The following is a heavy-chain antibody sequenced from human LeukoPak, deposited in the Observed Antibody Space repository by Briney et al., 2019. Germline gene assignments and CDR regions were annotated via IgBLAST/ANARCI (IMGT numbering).Heavy chain of an antibody. CDR3: ARDAPAGERPEYFFDY. CDR2: IGYSGDSV. J-gene: IGHJ4*02. CDR1: GFTFSIYA. Sequence: QSGGSLRLSCSASGFTFSIYAMNWVRQAPGKGLEWVSHIGYSGDSVYADSVRGRFTISRDNAKSSVYMQMNSLRAEDTAVYYCARDAPAGERPEYFFDYWGQGILVTVSS. V-gene: IGHV3-48*03.